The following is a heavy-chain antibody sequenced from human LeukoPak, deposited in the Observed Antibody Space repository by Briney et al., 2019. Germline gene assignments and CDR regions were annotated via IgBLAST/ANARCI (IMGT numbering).Heavy chain of an antibody. CDR3: ARSRSGYGSSSGYLYYMDV. V-gene: IGHV4-4*07. J-gene: IGHJ6*03. Sequence: PSETLSLTCTVSGSSISNYHWSWIRQPAGKGLEGIGRISTSGSTNYNPPPKSRVPMSADTSQNQFSLKLNSVTAADAAVYCCARSRSGYGSSSGYLYYMDVWGKGTTVTVSS. CDR2: ISTSGST. CDR1: GSSISNYH. D-gene: IGHD6-6*01.